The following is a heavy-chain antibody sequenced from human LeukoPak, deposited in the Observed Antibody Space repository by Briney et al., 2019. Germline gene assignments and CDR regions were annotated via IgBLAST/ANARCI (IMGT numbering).Heavy chain of an antibody. V-gene: IGHV1-69*01. Sequence: GSSVKVSFKASGGTFSSYAISWVRQAPGQGLEWMGGIIPIFGTANYAQKFQGRVTITADESTSTAHMELSSLRSEDTAVYYCARDGAYCGGDCYSHWFDPWGQGTLVTVSS. CDR3: ARDGAYCGGDCYSHWFDP. J-gene: IGHJ5*02. CDR1: GGTFSSYA. D-gene: IGHD2-21*02. CDR2: IIPIFGTA.